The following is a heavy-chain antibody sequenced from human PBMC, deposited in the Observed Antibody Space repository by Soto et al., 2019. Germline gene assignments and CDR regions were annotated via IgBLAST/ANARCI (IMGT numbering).Heavy chain of an antibody. V-gene: IGHV1-18*01. CDR1: GYTFTSYG. CDR2: ISAYNGNT. J-gene: IGHJ5*02. D-gene: IGHD2-2*02. CDR3: ARDARSCISTSCHNTCFAP. Sequence: ASGKVSCKASGYTFTSYGISWVRQAPGQRHEWMGWISAYNGNTNYAQKLQGRVTMTTDTYTSTAYMELRSLRSDDTAVYYCARDARSCISTSCHNTCFAPWGQGTLVPVSS.